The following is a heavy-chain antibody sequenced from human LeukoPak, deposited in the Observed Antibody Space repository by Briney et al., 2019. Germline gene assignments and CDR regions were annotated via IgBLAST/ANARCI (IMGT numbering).Heavy chain of an antibody. J-gene: IGHJ4*02. V-gene: IGHV4-59*01. D-gene: IGHD3-22*01. CDR2: IYYSGNT. CDR3: ARGRNYYYDSSGYYNY. Sequence: SETLSLTCTFSGGSISSYYWIWIRQPPGKGLEWIGFIYYSGNTNYNPSLKSRVTISVDTSKSQFSLKLSSVTAADTAVYYCARGRNYYYDSSGYYNYWGQGTLVTVSS. CDR1: GGSISSYY.